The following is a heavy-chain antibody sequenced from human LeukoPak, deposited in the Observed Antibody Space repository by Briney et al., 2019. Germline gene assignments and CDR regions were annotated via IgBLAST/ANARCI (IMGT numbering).Heavy chain of an antibody. J-gene: IGHJ5*02. D-gene: IGHD1-26*01. V-gene: IGHV4-39*07. Sequence: SETLSLTCTVSGGSISSSSYYWGWIRQPPGKGLEWIGSIYYSGSTYYNPSLKSRVTISVDTSKNQFSLKLSSVTAADTAVYYCARDRGTWEPNNWFDPWGQGTLVTVSS. CDR3: ARDRGTWEPNNWFDP. CDR1: GGSISSSSYY. CDR2: IYYSGST.